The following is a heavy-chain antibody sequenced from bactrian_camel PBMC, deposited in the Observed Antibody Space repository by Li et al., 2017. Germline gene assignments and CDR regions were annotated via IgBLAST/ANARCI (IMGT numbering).Heavy chain of an antibody. Sequence: VQLVESGGGSVQPGGSLRLSCAASGNSFSLNCMGLFRQAPGKEREGVATIYTARNITHHADSVKGRFTCSRDNARNTVYLQMNNLRPEDTAMYYCVTSISGTWAGPNRWGRGTQVTVS. J-gene: IGHJ4*01. CDR1: GNSFSLNC. CDR3: VTSISGTWAGPNR. V-gene: IGHV3S54*01. CDR2: IYTARNIT. D-gene: IGHD1*01.